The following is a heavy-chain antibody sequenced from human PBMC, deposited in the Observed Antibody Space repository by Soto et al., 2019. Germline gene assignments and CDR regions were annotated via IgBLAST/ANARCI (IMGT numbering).Heavy chain of an antibody. CDR2: ISAYNGNT. CDR3: ARGYGSGSPYGMDV. V-gene: IGHV1-18*01. D-gene: IGHD3-10*01. CDR1: GYTFTSYG. J-gene: IGHJ6*02. Sequence: ASVKVSCKASGYTFTSYGISWVRQAPGQGLEWMGWISAYNGNTNYAQKLQGRVTMTTDTSTNTAFMELRSLRSDDTAVYYCARGYGSGSPYGMDVWGQGTTVTVSS.